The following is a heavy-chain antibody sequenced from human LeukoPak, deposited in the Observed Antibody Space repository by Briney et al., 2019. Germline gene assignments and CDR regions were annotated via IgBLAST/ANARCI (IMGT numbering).Heavy chain of an antibody. V-gene: IGHV1-8*01. Sequence: ASVKVSCKASGYTFTSYDINWVRQATGQGLEWMGWMNPNSGNTGYAQKFQGRVTMTRNTSINTAYMELSSLRSEDTAVYYCARGVVIVPNYYYYMDVWGKGTTVTVSS. CDR2: MNPNSGNT. CDR1: GYTFTSYD. D-gene: IGHD2-21*01. CDR3: ARGVVIVPNYYYYMDV. J-gene: IGHJ6*03.